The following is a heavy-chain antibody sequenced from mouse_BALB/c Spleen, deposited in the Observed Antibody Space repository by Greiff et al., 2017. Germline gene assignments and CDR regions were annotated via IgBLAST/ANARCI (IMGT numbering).Heavy chain of an antibody. Sequence: EVQVVESGGGLVQPGGSRKLSCAASGFTFSSFGMHWVRQAPEKGLEWVAYISSGSSTIYYADTVKGRFTISRDNPKNTLFLQMTSLRSEDTAMYYCARGGDYDGDFDYWGQGTTLTVSS. CDR1: GFTFSSFG. CDR3: ARGGDYDGDFDY. D-gene: IGHD2-4*01. CDR2: ISSGSSTI. V-gene: IGHV5-17*02. J-gene: IGHJ2*01.